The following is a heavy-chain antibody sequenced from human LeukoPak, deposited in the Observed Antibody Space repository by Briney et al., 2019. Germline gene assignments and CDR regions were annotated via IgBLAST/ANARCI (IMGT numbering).Heavy chain of an antibody. Sequence: ASVKVSCKASGYTFTSYDINWVRQATGQGLEWMGWMNPNSGNTGYAQKFQGRVTMTRNTSISTAYMELSSLRSEDTAVYYCARDSHYDILTGVKTGFDPWGQGTLVTVSS. CDR2: MNPNSGNT. J-gene: IGHJ5*02. CDR1: GYTFTSYD. CDR3: ARDSHYDILTGVKTGFDP. D-gene: IGHD3-9*01. V-gene: IGHV1-8*01.